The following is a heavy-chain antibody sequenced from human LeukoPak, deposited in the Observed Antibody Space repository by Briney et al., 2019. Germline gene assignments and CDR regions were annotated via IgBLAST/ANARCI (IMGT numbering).Heavy chain of an antibody. CDR1: GFTFSSYE. J-gene: IGHJ4*02. CDR2: ISSSGSTI. D-gene: IGHD3-10*01. Sequence: PGGSLRLSCAASGFTFSSYEMNWVRQAPGKGLEWVSYISSSGSTIYHADSVKGRFTISRDNAKNSLYLQMNSLRAEDTAVYYCVRGGPVLLWFGERIYYWGQGTLVTVSS. CDR3: VRGGPVLLWFGERIYY. V-gene: IGHV3-48*03.